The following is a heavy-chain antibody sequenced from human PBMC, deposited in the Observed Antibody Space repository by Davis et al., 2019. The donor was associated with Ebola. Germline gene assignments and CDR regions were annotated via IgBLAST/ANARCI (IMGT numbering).Heavy chain of an antibody. CDR1: GYSFTSYW. CDR2: IHPGDSDT. V-gene: IGHV5-51*01. J-gene: IGHJ6*02. D-gene: IGHD1-26*01. CDR3: AKTSNVGYYYGMDV. Sequence: GESLQIPCTGSGYSFTSYWIGWVRQMPGQGLEWMGIIHPGDSDTRYSPSFQGQVTISADKSVSTAYLQWSSLKASDTAMYYCAKTSNVGYYYGMDVWGQGTTVTVSS.